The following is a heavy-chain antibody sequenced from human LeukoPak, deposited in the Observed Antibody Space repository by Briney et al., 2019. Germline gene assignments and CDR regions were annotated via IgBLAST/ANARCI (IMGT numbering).Heavy chain of an antibody. CDR3: ARDSPIGGRNGYRIFDY. J-gene: IGHJ4*02. CDR2: IYYSGST. Sequence: PSETLSLTCTVSGGSISSYYWSWIRQPPGKGLELIGSIYYSGSTNYNPSLKSRVTISVDTSKNQFSLKLSSVTAADTAVYFCARDSPIGGRNGYRIFDYWGQGTLVTVSS. V-gene: IGHV4-59*01. CDR1: GGSISSYY. D-gene: IGHD5-24*01.